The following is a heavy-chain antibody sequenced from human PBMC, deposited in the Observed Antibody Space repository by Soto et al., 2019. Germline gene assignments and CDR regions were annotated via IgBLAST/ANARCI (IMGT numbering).Heavy chain of an antibody. CDR2: IYYTGST. J-gene: IGHJ4*02. V-gene: IGHV4-61*01. D-gene: IGHD6-6*01. Sequence: SETLSLTCTVSGGSVNSDTFYWSWIRQPPGRGLEWIGYIYYTGSTNYNPSLKSRVTISIDTSRNQFSLKLSSVTAADTAVYYCAREFSNSPEAFDSWGQGTLVTVSS. CDR1: GGSVNSDTFY. CDR3: AREFSNSPEAFDS.